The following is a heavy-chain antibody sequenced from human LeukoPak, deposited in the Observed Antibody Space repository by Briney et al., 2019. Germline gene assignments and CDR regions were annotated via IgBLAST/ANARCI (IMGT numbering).Heavy chain of an antibody. Sequence: SSETLSLTCSGSNYSISNSLYWGWLRQPPGKGLEWIGSIYRSGSTFYNPSLKSRVTISLDTSKNQFSLKLSSVTAADTAVYYCATGYSSTWYYFDYWGQGTLVTVSS. CDR3: ATGYSSTWYYFDY. D-gene: IGHD6-13*01. CDR1: NYSISNSLY. V-gene: IGHV4-38-2*02. J-gene: IGHJ4*02. CDR2: IYRSGST.